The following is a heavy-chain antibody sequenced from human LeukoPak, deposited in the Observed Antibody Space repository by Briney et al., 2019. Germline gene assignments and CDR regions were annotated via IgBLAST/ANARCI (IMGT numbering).Heavy chain of an antibody. CDR2: INHSGST. CDR1: GGSISSGGYY. CDR3: ARDRGYCSSTSCYHLDY. Sequence: SETLSLTCTVSGGSISSGGYYWSWIRQPPGKGLEWIGEINHSGSTNYNPSLKSRVTISVDTSKNQFSLKLSSVTAADTAVYYCARDRGYCSSTSCYHLDYWGQGTLVTVSS. J-gene: IGHJ4*02. D-gene: IGHD2-2*01. V-gene: IGHV4-39*07.